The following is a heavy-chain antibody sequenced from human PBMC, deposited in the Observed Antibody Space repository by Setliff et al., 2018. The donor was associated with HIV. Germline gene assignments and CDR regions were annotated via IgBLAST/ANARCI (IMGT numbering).Heavy chain of an antibody. Sequence: PSETLSLTCSVASDSMSHYYWSWIRQSPGEGLEWIGEINHGGSTNYNPSLKSRVTMSIDTSKNQFSLKLNSVTAADTAIYYCARMDITGTWRWFDPWGLGTLVTVSS. CDR3: ARMDITGTWRWFDP. CDR2: INHGGST. V-gene: IGHV4-34*01. CDR1: SDSMSHYY. D-gene: IGHD1-7*01. J-gene: IGHJ5*02.